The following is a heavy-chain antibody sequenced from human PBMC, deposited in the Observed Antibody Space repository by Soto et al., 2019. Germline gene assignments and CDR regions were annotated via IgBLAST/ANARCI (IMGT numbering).Heavy chain of an antibody. J-gene: IGHJ4*02. CDR2: ISAYNGNT. Sequence: ASLKVSCKASGYTFTSYGISWVRQAPGQGLEWMGWISAYNGNTNYAQKLQGRVTMTTDTSTSTAYMELRSLRSDDTAVYYCARGFPSSDWYFPLKLDYWGQGTLVTVSS. V-gene: IGHV1-18*01. D-gene: IGHD6-19*01. CDR3: ARGFPSSDWYFPLKLDY. CDR1: GYTFTSYG.